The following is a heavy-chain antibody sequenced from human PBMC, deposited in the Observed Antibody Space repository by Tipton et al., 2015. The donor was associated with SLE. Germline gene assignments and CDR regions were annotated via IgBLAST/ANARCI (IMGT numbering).Heavy chain of an antibody. J-gene: IGHJ4*02. D-gene: IGHD6-13*01. V-gene: IGHV4-34*01. Sequence: TLSLTCDVYGGSFSGYYWSWIRQPPGKGLEWIGEINHSGSTNYNPSLKSRVTISGDTSKNQFSLKLSSVTAADTAVYYCARGDSSSGDYWGQGTLVTVSS. CDR2: INHSGST. CDR3: ARGDSSSGDY. CDR1: GGSFSGYY.